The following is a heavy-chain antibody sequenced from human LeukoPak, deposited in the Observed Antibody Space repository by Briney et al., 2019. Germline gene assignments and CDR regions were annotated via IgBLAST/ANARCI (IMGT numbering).Heavy chain of an antibody. J-gene: IGHJ4*02. CDR3: ARDREWDLQSLRYFDS. Sequence: GGSLRLSCAASGFTFSSYAMHWVRQAPGKGLEWVAVISYDGSNKYYADSVKGRFTISRDNSKNTLYLQMNSLGAEDTAVYYCARDREWDLQSLRYFDSWGQGTLVTVSS. V-gene: IGHV3-30*04. CDR2: ISYDGSNK. CDR1: GFTFSSYA. D-gene: IGHD1-26*01.